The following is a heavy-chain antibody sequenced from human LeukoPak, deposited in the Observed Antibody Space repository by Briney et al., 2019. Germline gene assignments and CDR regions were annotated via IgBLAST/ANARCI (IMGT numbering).Heavy chain of an antibody. CDR2: ISSSGSTI. Sequence: GGSLRLSCAASGFTFSSYEMNWVRQAPGKGLEWVSYISSSGSTIYYADSVKGRFTISRDNAKNSLYLQMNSLRAEDTAVYYCATNGYIVVVPAAMERINEDYWGQGTLVTVSS. J-gene: IGHJ4*02. CDR1: GFTFSSYE. D-gene: IGHD2-2*01. V-gene: IGHV3-48*03. CDR3: ATNGYIVVVPAAMERINEDY.